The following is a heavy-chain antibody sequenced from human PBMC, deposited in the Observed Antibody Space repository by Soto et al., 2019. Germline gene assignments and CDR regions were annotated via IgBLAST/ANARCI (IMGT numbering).Heavy chain of an antibody. CDR1: GYTFTSYG. CDR2: ISAFNGAT. V-gene: IGHV1-18*04. D-gene: IGHD6-25*01. J-gene: IGHJ4*02. CDR3: AREAGWQRMVPYD. Sequence: QVQLVQSGTEVKKPGASVNVSCKAFGYTFTSYGFSWVRQVPGQGLEWLGWISAFNGATQYAQTMKGRLTVTTDTSTTTVHMELRSLTPADTAVYYCAREAGWQRMVPYDWGQGTLVTVS.